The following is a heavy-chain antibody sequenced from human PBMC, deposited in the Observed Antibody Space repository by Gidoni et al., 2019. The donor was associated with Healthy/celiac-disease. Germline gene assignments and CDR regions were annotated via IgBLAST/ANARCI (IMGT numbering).Heavy chain of an antibody. CDR2: ISSSSSYI. CDR1: GFTFSSYS. J-gene: IGHJ4*02. CDR3: ARGPKDPYDISGYPVY. Sequence: ESGGGLVKPGGSLRLSCAASGFTFSSYSMNWVRQAPGKVLEWVSSISSSSSYIYYADLVKGRFTISRDNAKHSLYLPMNSLRAEDTAVYYCARGPKDPYDISGYPVYWGQGTLVTVSS. V-gene: IGHV3-21*03. D-gene: IGHD3-22*01.